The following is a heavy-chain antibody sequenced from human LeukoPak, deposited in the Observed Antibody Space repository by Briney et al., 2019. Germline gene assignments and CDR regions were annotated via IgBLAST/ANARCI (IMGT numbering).Heavy chain of an antibody. J-gene: IGHJ4*02. CDR1: VFTFSSYA. V-gene: IGHV3-23*01. Sequence: SGGSLRLTCAASVFTFSSYAMSWVRQAPGKGLEWVSGISGSDGSTNYADSVKGRFTISRENSKNTLYLQMNSLRAEDTAVYYCAKDSAKKYDDYWGQGTLVTVSS. CDR3: AKDSAKKYDDY. D-gene: IGHD2/OR15-2a*01. CDR2: ISGSDGST.